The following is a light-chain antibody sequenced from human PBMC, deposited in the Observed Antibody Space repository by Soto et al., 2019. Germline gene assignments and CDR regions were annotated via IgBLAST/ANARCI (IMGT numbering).Light chain of an antibody. J-gene: IGKJ1*01. CDR1: RSLSSSF. CDR3: QQYGDSPQT. CDR2: GAS. V-gene: IGKV3-20*01. Sequence: EIVLTQSPGTLSLSPGERATLSCRASRSLSSSFLAWYQQKPGQAPRLLIYGASSRATGIPDRLSGSGSGSDFTLTISRLEPEDFAVYYCQQYGDSPQTFGQGTKVEIK.